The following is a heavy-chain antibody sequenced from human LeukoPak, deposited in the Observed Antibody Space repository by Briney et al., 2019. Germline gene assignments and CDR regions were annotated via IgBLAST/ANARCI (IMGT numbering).Heavy chain of an antibody. CDR3: ARRRSGYYFDY. V-gene: IGHV5-51*01. Sequence: GESLKISCMGSGYSFTTYCIGCWGHMPGKGLEWMGIIYPGDSDTRYSPSFQGQVTISADKSISTAYLQWSSLKASDTAMYYCARRRSGYYFDYWGQGTLVTVSS. CDR2: IYPGDSDT. D-gene: IGHD3-22*01. CDR1: GYSFTTYC. J-gene: IGHJ4*02.